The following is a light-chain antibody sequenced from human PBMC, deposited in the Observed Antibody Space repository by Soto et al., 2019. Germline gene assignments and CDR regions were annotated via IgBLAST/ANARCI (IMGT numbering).Light chain of an antibody. V-gene: IGKV1-39*01. J-gene: IGKJ1*01. CDR3: QQTYSNLWT. CDR2: AAS. Sequence: DIQLTQAPSSLSASVVDTGTITCRASQTVSRYLNWYQQKSGTAPKLLIYAASTLHTGVPSRFSGRGSGTDFTLTINNLQREDFADYFCQQTYSNLWTFGQGTKVDIK. CDR1: QTVSRY.